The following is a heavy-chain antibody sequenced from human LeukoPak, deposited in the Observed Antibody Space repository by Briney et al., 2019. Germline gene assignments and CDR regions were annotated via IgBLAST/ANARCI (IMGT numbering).Heavy chain of an antibody. CDR3: ARNRGHQQFDY. J-gene: IGHJ4*02. CDR2: INHSGYT. Sequence: SETLSLTCAVYVGSFSGYYWSWIRQPPGKGLEWIGEINHSGYTNYNPSLKSRVTMSVDTSKNQFSLKLNSMTAADTAVYYCARNRGHQQFDYWGQGTLVTVSS. D-gene: IGHD1/OR15-1a*01. V-gene: IGHV4-34*01. CDR1: VGSFSGYY.